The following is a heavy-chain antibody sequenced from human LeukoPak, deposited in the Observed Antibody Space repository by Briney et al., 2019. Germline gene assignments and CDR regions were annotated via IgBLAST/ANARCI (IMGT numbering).Heavy chain of an antibody. D-gene: IGHD2-15*01. CDR2: ISGSGGNT. Sequence: GGSLRLSCAASGFTFSSNAMSWVRQAPGKGLEWVSGISGSGGNTYSADSVKGRFTISRDNSKNTLYLQMNSPRAEDTAVYYCAKSPGGGRDYWGQGTLVTVSS. CDR3: AKSPGGGRDY. V-gene: IGHV3-23*01. CDR1: GFTFSSNA. J-gene: IGHJ4*02.